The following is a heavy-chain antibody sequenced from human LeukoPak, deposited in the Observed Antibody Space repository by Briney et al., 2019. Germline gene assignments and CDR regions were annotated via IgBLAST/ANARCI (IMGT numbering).Heavy chain of an antibody. CDR3: AKGPPCSGGSCYAYYFDY. J-gene: IGHJ4*02. D-gene: IGHD2-15*01. Sequence: GGSLRLSCAASGFTFSSYAMSWVRQAPGKGLEWVSAISGSGGSTYYADSVKGRFTISRDNSKNTLYLQMDSLRAEDTAVYYCAKGPPCSGGSCYAYYFDYWGQGTLVTVSS. CDR1: GFTFSSYA. CDR2: ISGSGGST. V-gene: IGHV3-23*01.